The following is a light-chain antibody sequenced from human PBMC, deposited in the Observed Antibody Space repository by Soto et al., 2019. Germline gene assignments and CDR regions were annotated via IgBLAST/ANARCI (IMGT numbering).Light chain of an antibody. V-gene: IGLV2-14*01. Sequence: QSVLTQPASVSGSPGQSITISRTGTSSDVGGYNSVSWYQQHPGKAPKLILYDVTDRPSGVSYRFSGSKSGTTASLTISGLQAADEADYFCSSFTSSMPNVFGSGTKLTVL. CDR2: DVT. CDR1: SSDVGGYNS. J-gene: IGLJ1*01. CDR3: SSFTSSMPNV.